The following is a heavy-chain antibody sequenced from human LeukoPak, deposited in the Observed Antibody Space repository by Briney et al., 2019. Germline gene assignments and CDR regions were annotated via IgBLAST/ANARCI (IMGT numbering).Heavy chain of an antibody. CDR2: NYFGGST. CDR1: GGSISRSSYY. V-gene: IGHV4-39*01. Sequence: SETLSLTCTVSGGSISRSSYYWAWIRQPPGKGLEWLGSNYFGGSTYYNPSLKSRVTISIDTSKNQFSLKLGSVTAADTAVYYCAGPGGLRGLDSWGQGTLVTVSS. J-gene: IGHJ4*02. D-gene: IGHD3-16*01. CDR3: AGPGGLRGLDS.